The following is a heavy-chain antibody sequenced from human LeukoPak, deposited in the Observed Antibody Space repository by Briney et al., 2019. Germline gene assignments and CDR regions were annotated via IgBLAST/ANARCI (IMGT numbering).Heavy chain of an antibody. V-gene: IGHV4-4*07. J-gene: IGHJ4*02. CDR1: GGSISTNY. CDR2: IYTSGST. Sequence: SETLSLTCTVSGGSISTNYWSWIRQPAGKGLEWIGRIYTSGSTNYNPSLKSRVTISVDTSKNQFSLKLSSVTAADTAVYYCARDNYDSSGYYYSAPGIFDYWGQGTLVTVSS. CDR3: ARDNYDSSGYYYSAPGIFDY. D-gene: IGHD3-22*01.